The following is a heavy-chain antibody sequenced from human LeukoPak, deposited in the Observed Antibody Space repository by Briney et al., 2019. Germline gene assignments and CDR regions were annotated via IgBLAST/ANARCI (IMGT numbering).Heavy chain of an antibody. J-gene: IGHJ4*02. CDR1: GYSFTTYW. D-gene: IGHD3-10*01. V-gene: IGHV5-51*01. Sequence: GESLKISCKGSGYSFTTYWVVWVRQMPGKGLEWMGIIYPGDSDTRYSPSFQGQVTISADRSTNTAYLQWTSLTASDTAMYYCARQDHGSYDYWGQGTLVTVSS. CDR2: IYPGDSDT. CDR3: ARQDHGSYDY.